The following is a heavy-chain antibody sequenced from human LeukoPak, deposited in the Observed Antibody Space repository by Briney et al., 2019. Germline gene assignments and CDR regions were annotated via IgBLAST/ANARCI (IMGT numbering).Heavy chain of an antibody. J-gene: IGHJ4*02. Sequence: GGSLRLSCAASGFTFSTYSMNWVRQAPGKGPEWVSSISSSSSYIYYADSVKGRFTISRDNAKNSLYLQMNSLRAEDTAVYYCARVGGSYGVYYFDYWGQGTLVTVSS. CDR3: ARVGGSYGVYYFDY. CDR2: ISSSSSYI. D-gene: IGHD5-18*01. CDR1: GFTFSTYS. V-gene: IGHV3-21*01.